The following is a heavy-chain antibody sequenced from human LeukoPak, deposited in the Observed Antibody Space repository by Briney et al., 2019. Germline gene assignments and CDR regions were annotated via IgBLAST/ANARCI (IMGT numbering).Heavy chain of an antibody. CDR2: ISGSGGST. CDR1: GFTFRSYA. J-gene: IGHJ4*02. V-gene: IGHV3-23*01. CDR3: AKDQGYGGLFFDY. Sequence: GGSLRLSCAASGFTFRSYAMSWVRQAPGKGLEWVSAISGSGGSTYYADSVKGRFTISRDNSKNTLYLQMNSLRAEDTAVYYCAKDQGYGGLFFDYWGQGTLVTVSS. D-gene: IGHD5-12*01.